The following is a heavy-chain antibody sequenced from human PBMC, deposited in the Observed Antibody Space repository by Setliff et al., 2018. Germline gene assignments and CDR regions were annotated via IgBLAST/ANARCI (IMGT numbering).Heavy chain of an antibody. D-gene: IGHD2-21*02. Sequence: PGGSLRLSCAASGFTFSYYGIHWVRQAPGKGLEWVAVFWANGNNKYYADSVKGRFTISRDNSKNTLFLQMNSLRAEDTALYHCAKDRVTDGIWDLDSWGPGSLVTVSS. CDR2: FWANGNNK. CDR3: AKDRVTDGIWDLDS. CDR1: GFTFSYYG. V-gene: IGHV3-33*06. J-gene: IGHJ4*02.